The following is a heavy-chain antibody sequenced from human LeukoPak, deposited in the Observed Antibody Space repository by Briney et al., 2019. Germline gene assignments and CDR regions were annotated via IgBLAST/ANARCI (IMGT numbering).Heavy chain of an antibody. CDR1: GFTLDDYA. V-gene: IGHV3-20*01. Sequence: PGGSLRLSCAASGFTLDDYAMSWVRQAPGKGLEWVSVINWSGGRTGYADSVKGRSTISRDNAKNSLFLQMNSLRAEDTALYHCARDRITMIRGVIELDPWGQGTLVTVSS. J-gene: IGHJ5*02. D-gene: IGHD3-10*01. CDR3: ARDRITMIRGVIELDP. CDR2: INWSGGRT.